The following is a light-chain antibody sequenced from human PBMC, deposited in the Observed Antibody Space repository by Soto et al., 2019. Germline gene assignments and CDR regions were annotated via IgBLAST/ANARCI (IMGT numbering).Light chain of an antibody. V-gene: IGLV2-14*01. Sequence: QSALTQPASVSGSPGQSITISCTGTSSDVGGYNYVSWYQQHPGKAPKLMIYDVSNRPSGVSNRSSGSKSGNTASLTISGLQAEDEAGYYCSSYTSSIPYVFGTGTKVTGL. CDR2: DVS. J-gene: IGLJ1*01. CDR3: SSYTSSIPYV. CDR1: SSDVGGYNY.